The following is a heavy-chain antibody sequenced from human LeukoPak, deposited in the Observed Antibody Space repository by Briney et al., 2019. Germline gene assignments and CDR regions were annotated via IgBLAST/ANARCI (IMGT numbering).Heavy chain of an antibody. Sequence: GASVKVSCKASGYTFTSYGISWVRQAPGQGLEWMGRIIPILGIANYAQKFQGRVTITADKSTSTAYMELSSLRSEDTAVYYCARGDYGDYGSFDYWGQGTLVTVSS. CDR2: IIPILGIA. J-gene: IGHJ4*02. CDR3: ARGDYGDYGSFDY. V-gene: IGHV1-69*04. CDR1: GYTFTSYG. D-gene: IGHD4-17*01.